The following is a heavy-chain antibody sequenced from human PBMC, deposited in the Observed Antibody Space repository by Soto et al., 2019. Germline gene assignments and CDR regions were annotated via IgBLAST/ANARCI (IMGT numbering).Heavy chain of an antibody. CDR2: INHSGST. CDR3: ARAKRYYDSSGPGLWFDP. J-gene: IGHJ5*02. Sequence: SETLSLTCAVYGGSFSGYYWSWIRQPPGKGLEWIGEINHSGSTNYNPSLKSRVTISVDTSKNQFSLKLSSVTAADTAVYYCARAKRYYDSSGPGLWFDPWGQGTLVTVSS. CDR1: GGSFSGYY. V-gene: IGHV4-34*01. D-gene: IGHD3-22*01.